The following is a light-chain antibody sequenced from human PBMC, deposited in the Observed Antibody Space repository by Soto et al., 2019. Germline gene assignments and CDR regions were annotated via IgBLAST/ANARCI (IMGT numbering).Light chain of an antibody. V-gene: IGKV3-20*01. CDR1: QSISSSY. CDR3: QQYGSSPFT. J-gene: IGKJ4*01. Sequence: DIVLTQSPGTLSLSPGERATLSCRASQSISSSYLAWFQQKPGQSPRPLIYGASSRPTGIPDRFSGSGSGTDFTLAISRLEPEDFALYYCQQYGSSPFTFGGGTKVDIK. CDR2: GAS.